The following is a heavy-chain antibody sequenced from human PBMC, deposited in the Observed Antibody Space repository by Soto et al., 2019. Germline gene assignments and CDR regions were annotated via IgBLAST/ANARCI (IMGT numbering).Heavy chain of an antibody. CDR1: GFTFSSYA. CDR3: AKRNGYYYGSGSYSPLYYSDY. J-gene: IGHJ4*02. Sequence: EVQLLESGGGLVQPGGSLRLSCAASGFTFSSYAMSWVRQAPGKGLEWVSAISGSGGSTYYADSVKGRFTISRDNSKNTLYLQMNSLRAEDTAVYYCAKRNGYYYGSGSYSPLYYSDYWGQGTLVTVSS. CDR2: ISGSGGST. D-gene: IGHD3-10*01. V-gene: IGHV3-23*01.